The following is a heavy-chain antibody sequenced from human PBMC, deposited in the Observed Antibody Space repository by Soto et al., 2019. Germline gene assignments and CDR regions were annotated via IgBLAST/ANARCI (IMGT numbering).Heavy chain of an antibody. J-gene: IGHJ2*01. CDR3: ASSVHYDYIWGSYRKSYWYFDL. Sequence: QVQPVQSGAEVKKPGASVKVSCKVSGYTLTELSMHWVRQAPGKGLEWMGGFDPEDGETIYAQTSQGRVMMTEATSTDTAYMELSSLSSEDTAVYYCASSVHYDYIWGSYRKSYWYFDLWGRGTLVTVSS. V-gene: IGHV1-24*01. CDR1: GYTLTELS. D-gene: IGHD3-16*02. CDR2: FDPEDGET.